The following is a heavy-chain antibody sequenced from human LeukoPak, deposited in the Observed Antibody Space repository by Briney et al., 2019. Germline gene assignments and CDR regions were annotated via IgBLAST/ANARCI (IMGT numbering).Heavy chain of an antibody. CDR2: ISSSGSTI. CDR3: ARGVAGATTSSMVFDY. J-gene: IGHJ4*02. V-gene: IGHV3-11*01. Sequence: GGSLRLSCAASGFTFGDYYMSWIRQAPGKGLERVSYISSSGSTIYYADSVKGRFTISRDNAKNSLYLQMNSLRAEDTAVYYCARGVAGATTSSMVFDYWGQGTLVTASS. D-gene: IGHD1-26*01. CDR1: GFTFGDYY.